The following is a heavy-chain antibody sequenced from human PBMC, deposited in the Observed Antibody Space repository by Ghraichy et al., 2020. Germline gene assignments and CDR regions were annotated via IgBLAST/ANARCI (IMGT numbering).Heavy chain of an antibody. V-gene: IGHV4-39*07. CDR2: IYYSGST. CDR1: GGSISSSSYY. Sequence: SETLSLTCTVSGGSISSSSYYWGWIRQPPGKGLEWIGSIYYSGSTYYNPSLKSRVTISVDTSKNQFSLKLSSVTAADTAVYYCARDLAMYYDILTGYYNLNAFDIWGQGTMVTVFS. D-gene: IGHD3-9*01. J-gene: IGHJ3*02. CDR3: ARDLAMYYDILTGYYNLNAFDI.